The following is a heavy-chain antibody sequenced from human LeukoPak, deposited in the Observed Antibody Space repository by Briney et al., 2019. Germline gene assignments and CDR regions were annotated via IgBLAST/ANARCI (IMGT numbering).Heavy chain of an antibody. D-gene: IGHD3-3*01. J-gene: IGHJ4*02. Sequence: GGSLRLSCAASGFTVSNNYMSWVRQAPGKGLEWVSGIYAGGSTYYADSVKGRFTISRDNSKKTLHLPMTSLRAEDTAVYYCARDWSHRCFDYWGQGTLVTVSS. V-gene: IGHV3-53*01. CDR3: ARDWSHRCFDY. CDR2: IYAGGST. CDR1: GFTVSNNY.